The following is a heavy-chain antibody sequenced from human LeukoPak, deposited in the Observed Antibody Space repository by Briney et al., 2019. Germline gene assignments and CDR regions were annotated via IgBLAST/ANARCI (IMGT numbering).Heavy chain of an antibody. CDR1: GGSISSSSYY. CDR2: IYYSGST. J-gene: IGHJ4*02. V-gene: IGHV4-39*01. D-gene: IGHD3-22*01. Sequence: SETLSLTCTVSGGSISSSSYYWGWLRQPPGKGLEWIGSIYYSGSTYYNPSLKSRVTISVDTSKNQFSLKLSSVTAADTAVYYCARQSKVVVIDYWGQGTLVTVSS. CDR3: ARQSKVVVIDY.